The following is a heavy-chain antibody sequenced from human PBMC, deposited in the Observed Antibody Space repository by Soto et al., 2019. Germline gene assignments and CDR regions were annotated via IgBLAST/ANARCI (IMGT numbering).Heavy chain of an antibody. Sequence: ASVKVSCKASGYTFTGYYMHWVRQAPGQGLEWMGWINPNSGGTNYAQKFQGWVTMTRDTSISTAYMELSRLRSDDTAVYYCARDIVVVVAARAGLFDYWGQGTLVTVSS. CDR1: GYTFTGYY. J-gene: IGHJ4*02. V-gene: IGHV1-2*04. CDR3: ARDIVVVVAARAGLFDY. CDR2: INPNSGGT. D-gene: IGHD2-15*01.